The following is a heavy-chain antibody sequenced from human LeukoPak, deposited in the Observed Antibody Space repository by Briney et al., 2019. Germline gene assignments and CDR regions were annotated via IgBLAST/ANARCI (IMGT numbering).Heavy chain of an antibody. Sequence: GASVKVSCRASGNSFTDYYIHWVRQAPGQGLEWMGWINPNSGGTNYAQKFQGRVTMTRDTSISAAYMELSSLTSDDTAVYYCARGPVQPNYYSYTDVWGKGTTVTVSS. CDR1: GNSFTDYY. CDR2: INPNSGGT. V-gene: IGHV1-2*02. D-gene: IGHD5-18*01. CDR3: ARGPVQPNYYSYTDV. J-gene: IGHJ6*03.